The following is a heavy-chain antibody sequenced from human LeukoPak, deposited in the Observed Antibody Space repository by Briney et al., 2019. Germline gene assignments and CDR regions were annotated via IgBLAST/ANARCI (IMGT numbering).Heavy chain of an antibody. J-gene: IGHJ4*02. Sequence: SETLSLTCAAHGASFSGYYWTCIRQPPGKGLEWIGEINHSGSTKYNPSLKSRVTISVDTSKNQFSLKLNSVTAADTAVYYCAQIGVYGAYVGSDYWGQGTLVTVSS. CDR2: INHSGST. D-gene: IGHD4-17*01. CDR3: AQIGVYGAYVGSDY. CDR1: GASFSGYY. V-gene: IGHV4-34*01.